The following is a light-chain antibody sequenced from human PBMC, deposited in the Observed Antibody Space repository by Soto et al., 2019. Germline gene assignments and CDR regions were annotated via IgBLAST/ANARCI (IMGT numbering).Light chain of an antibody. Sequence: DIVMTQSPDSLAVSVGERATISCKARRMVLYSSNSKNYLGWYQQKPGQPPKLLIYWASTRESGVPDRFSGSGSGTDFTLTISSLQADDVAVYYCQQYFDTPTFGQGTKVDIK. V-gene: IGKV4-1*01. CDR1: RMVLYSSNSKNY. J-gene: IGKJ1*01. CDR2: WAS. CDR3: QQYFDTPT.